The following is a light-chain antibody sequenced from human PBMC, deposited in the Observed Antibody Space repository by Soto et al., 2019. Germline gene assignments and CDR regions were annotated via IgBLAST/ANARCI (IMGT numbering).Light chain of an antibody. J-gene: IGKJ5*01. CDR1: QSISNW. V-gene: IGKV1-5*03. Sequence: DIQMTQSPSTLSASVGDRVTITCRASQSISNWLAWHQQKPGKAPKLLIYKASNLETGVPSRFSGSGSGTEFTLTISSLQPDDFATYYCQQSYTSITFGQGTLLEIK. CDR2: KAS. CDR3: QQSYTSIT.